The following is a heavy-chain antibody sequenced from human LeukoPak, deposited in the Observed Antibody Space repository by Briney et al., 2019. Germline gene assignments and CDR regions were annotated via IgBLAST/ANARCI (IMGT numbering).Heavy chain of an antibody. CDR1: GFTFSSYS. D-gene: IGHD2-15*01. V-gene: IGHV3-21*01. Sequence: GGSLRLSCAASGFTFSSYSMNWVRQAPGKGLEWVSSISSSSSYIYYADSVKGRFTISRDNAKNSLYLQMNSLRAEDTAVYYCATALGYCSGGSCYGQLDYWGQGTLVTVSS. J-gene: IGHJ4*02. CDR2: ISSSSSYI. CDR3: ATALGYCSGGSCYGQLDY.